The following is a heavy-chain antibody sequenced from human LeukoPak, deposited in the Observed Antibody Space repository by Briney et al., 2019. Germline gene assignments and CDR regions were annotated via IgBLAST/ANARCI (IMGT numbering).Heavy chain of an antibody. CDR1: GGSISSYY. V-gene: IGHV4-59*01. Sequence: PSETLSLTCTVLGGSISSYYWSWIRQPPGKRLEWIGYIYYSGSTNYNPSLKSRVTMSVDTSKNQFSLRLSSVTAADTAVYYRARDKGGDGYGDFDYWGQGTLVTVSS. J-gene: IGHJ4*02. D-gene: IGHD5-24*01. CDR3: ARDKGGDGYGDFDY. CDR2: IYYSGST.